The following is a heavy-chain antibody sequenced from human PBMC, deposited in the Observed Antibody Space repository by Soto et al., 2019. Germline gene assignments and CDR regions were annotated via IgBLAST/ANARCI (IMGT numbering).Heavy chain of an antibody. CDR2: IYYSGST. J-gene: IGHJ4*02. D-gene: IGHD6-13*01. CDR3: ARGGYSSSWYPIDY. V-gene: IGHV4-59*01. Sequence: SETLSLTCTFSCGSISSYYWSWIRQPPGKGLEWIGYIYYSGSTNYNPSLKSRVTISVDTSKNQFSLKLSSVTAADTAVYYCARGGYSSSWYPIDYWGQRTLVTVSS. CDR1: CGSISSYY.